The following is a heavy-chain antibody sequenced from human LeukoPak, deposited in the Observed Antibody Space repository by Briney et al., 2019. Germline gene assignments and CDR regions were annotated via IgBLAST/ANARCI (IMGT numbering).Heavy chain of an antibody. V-gene: IGHV4-59*01. CDR1: GGSISSYY. Sequence: PSGTLSLTYTVSGGSISSYYWSWIRQPPGKGLEWIGYIYYSGSTNYNPSLKSRVTISVDTSKNQFSLKLSSVTAADTAVYYCARDRYSSSWYVPFDPWGQGTLVAVSS. J-gene: IGHJ5*02. CDR3: ARDRYSSSWYVPFDP. CDR2: IYYSGST. D-gene: IGHD6-13*01.